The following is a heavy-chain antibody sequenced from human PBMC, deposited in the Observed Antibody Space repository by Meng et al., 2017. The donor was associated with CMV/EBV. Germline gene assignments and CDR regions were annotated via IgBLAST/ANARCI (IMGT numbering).Heavy chain of an antibody. Sequence: SAMVSCKASGGTFSSYAISWVRQAPGQGLEWMGGIIPIFGTANYAQKFQGRVTITTDESTSTAYMELSSLRSEDTAVYYCARERLGCGSYYDYYYYGMDVWGQGTTVTVSS. CDR3: ARERLGCGSYYDYYYYGMDV. V-gene: IGHV1-69*05. CDR2: IIPIFGTA. J-gene: IGHJ6*02. CDR1: GGTFSSYA. D-gene: IGHD1-26*01.